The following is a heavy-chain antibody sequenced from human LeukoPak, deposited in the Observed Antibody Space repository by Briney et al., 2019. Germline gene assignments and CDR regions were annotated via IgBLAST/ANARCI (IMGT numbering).Heavy chain of an antibody. J-gene: IGHJ4*02. Sequence: ASVKVSCKASGYTFTRYYMHWVRQTPGQGLEWMGIINPSGGSARYAQKFQGRVTMTRDTTTSTVYMEVSSLRSEDTAVYYCASLADYDSSGYLSYWGQGTLVTVSS. D-gene: IGHD3-22*01. V-gene: IGHV1-46*01. CDR1: GYTFTRYY. CDR2: INPSGGSA. CDR3: ASLADYDSSGYLSY.